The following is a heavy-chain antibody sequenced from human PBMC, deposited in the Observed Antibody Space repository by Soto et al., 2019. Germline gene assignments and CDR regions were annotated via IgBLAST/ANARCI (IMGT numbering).Heavy chain of an antibody. J-gene: IGHJ3*02. Sequence: PSETLSLTCAVSGGSISSGGYSWSWIRQPPGKGLEWIGYIYHSGSTYYNPSLKSRVTISVDRSKNQFSLKLSSVTAEDTALYYCAIEKVGATSVHVFDIWGQGTMVTVSS. CDR1: GGSISSGGYS. V-gene: IGHV4-30-2*01. CDR2: IYHSGST. D-gene: IGHD1-26*01. CDR3: AIEKVGATSVHVFDI.